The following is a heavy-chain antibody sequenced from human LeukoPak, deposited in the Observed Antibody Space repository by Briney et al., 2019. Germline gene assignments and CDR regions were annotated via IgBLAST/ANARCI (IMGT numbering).Heavy chain of an antibody. J-gene: IGHJ4*02. V-gene: IGHV3-21*01. CDR3: ATPRGGATTPRFDY. CDR1: GFTFSSYS. CDR2: ISSSSSYI. D-gene: IGHD1-26*01. Sequence: GSLRLSCAASGFTFSSYSMNWVRQAPGKGLEWVSSISSSSSYIYYADSVRGRFTISRDNAKNSLYLQMNSLRAEDTAVYYCATPRGGATTPRFDYWGQGTLVTVSS.